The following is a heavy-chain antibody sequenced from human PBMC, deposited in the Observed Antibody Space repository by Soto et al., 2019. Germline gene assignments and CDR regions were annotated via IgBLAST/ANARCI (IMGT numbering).Heavy chain of an antibody. J-gene: IGHJ1*01. CDR2: IIPIFGTA. CDR3: ARGANYDSSGYLEYFQP. CDR1: GGTFSSYA. D-gene: IGHD3-22*01. V-gene: IGHV1-69*05. Sequence: QVQLVQSGAEVKKPGSSVKVSCKASGGTFSSYAISWVRQAPGQGLEWMGGIIPIFGTANYAQKFQGRVTITXXEXTXXAYMELSSLRSEDTAVYYCARGANYDSSGYLEYFQPWGQGTLVTVSS.